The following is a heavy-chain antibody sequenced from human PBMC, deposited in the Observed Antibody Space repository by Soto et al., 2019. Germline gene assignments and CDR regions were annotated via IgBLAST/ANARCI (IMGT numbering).Heavy chain of an antibody. V-gene: IGHV1-18*01. CDR1: GYSFTSYG. CDR2: ISAYNGTT. Sequence: ASVKVSCKACGYSFTSYGISCVRQAPGQGLEWMGWISAYNGTTNYAQKLQGRVTMTTDTSTSTAYMELRSLRSDDTAVYYCARDSPPMDVWGQGTTVTVSS. J-gene: IGHJ6*02. CDR3: ARDSPPMDV.